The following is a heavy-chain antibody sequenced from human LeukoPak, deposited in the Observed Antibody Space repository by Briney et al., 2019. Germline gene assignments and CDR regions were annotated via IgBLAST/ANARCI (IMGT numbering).Heavy chain of an antibody. D-gene: IGHD5-24*01. CDR1: GFTFSSYS. CDR3: ARERGGLLEMATIEGFDY. V-gene: IGHV3-21*01. Sequence: GGSLRLSCSASGFTFSSYSMNWVRQAPGKGLEWVSSISSSSYIYYADSVKGRFTISRDNAKNSLYLQMNSLRAEDTAVYYCARERGGLLEMATIEGFDYWGQGTLVTVSS. J-gene: IGHJ4*02. CDR2: ISSSSYI.